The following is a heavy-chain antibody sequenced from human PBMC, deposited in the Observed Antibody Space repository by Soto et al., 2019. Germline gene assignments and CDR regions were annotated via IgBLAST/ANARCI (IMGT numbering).Heavy chain of an antibody. Sequence: VQLVESGGGLVKPGGSLRLSCAASGFTFHDSTMNWVRQAPGKGLEWVSSITSRSTYIYYADSVKGRFTISRDNANNTRYLQMNSLGVDDTAVYYCTRGGADGVDFWGQGVLVTVSS. D-gene: IGHD2-15*01. V-gene: IGHV3-21*02. CDR3: TRGGADGVDF. CDR1: GFTFHDST. J-gene: IGHJ4*02. CDR2: ITSRSTYI.